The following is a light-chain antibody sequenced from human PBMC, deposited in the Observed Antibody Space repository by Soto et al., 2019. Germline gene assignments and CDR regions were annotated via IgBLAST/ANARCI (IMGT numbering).Light chain of an antibody. J-gene: IGKJ2*01. Sequence: DIQMTQSPSTLSASVGDRVSITCRASQSISSWLAWYQQKPGKAPKLLIYKASSLGSGVPSRFSGSGSGTEFTLTIRSLQPVDFAIYYCQQYNSHSSYTFGQGTKLEIK. CDR2: KAS. CDR3: QQYNSHSSYT. V-gene: IGKV1-5*03. CDR1: QSISSW.